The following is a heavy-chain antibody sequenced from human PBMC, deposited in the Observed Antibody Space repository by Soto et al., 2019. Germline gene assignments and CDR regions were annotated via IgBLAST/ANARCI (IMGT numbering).Heavy chain of an antibody. V-gene: IGHV3-7*01. CDR3: ARDSGYDSGSSVNNYLDY. CDR1: GFTFGSYW. Sequence: EVQLVESGGGLVQPGGSLRLSCAASGFTFGSYWMSWVRQTPGKGLEWLCTIMKDGSVKKYVDSVKGRFTVSRDNAKNSLYLQMDSLRVEDTAVYYCARDSGYDSGSSVNNYLDYWGHGPLVTVSS. CDR2: IMKDGSVK. D-gene: IGHD3-10*01. J-gene: IGHJ4*01.